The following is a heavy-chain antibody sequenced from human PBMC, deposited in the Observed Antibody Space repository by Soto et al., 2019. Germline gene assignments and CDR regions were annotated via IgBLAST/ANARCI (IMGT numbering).Heavy chain of an antibody. V-gene: IGHV4-34*01. CDR2: INHSGST. CDR1: GGSFSGYY. D-gene: IGHD5-12*01. J-gene: IGHJ6*02. CDR3: ARHRTRGYSDLTWNFPRDDYYYGMDV. Sequence: SETLSLTYAVYGGSFSGYYWSWIRQPPGKGLEWIGEINHSGSTNYNPSLKSRVTISVDTSKNQFSLKLSSVTAADTAVYYCARHRTRGYSDLTWNFPRDDYYYGMDVWGQGTTVTVSS.